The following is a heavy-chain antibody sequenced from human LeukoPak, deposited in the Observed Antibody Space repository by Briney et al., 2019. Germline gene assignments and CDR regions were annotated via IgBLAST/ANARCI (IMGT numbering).Heavy chain of an antibody. J-gene: IGHJ6*02. D-gene: IGHD3-22*01. V-gene: IGHV1-2*02. CDR3: ARFANAITMIVVVPTDNNYYYGMDV. CDR2: INPNSGGT. Sequence: ASVKVSCKASGYTFTGYYMHWVRQAPGQGLEWMGWINPNSGGTNYAQKLQGRVTMTTDTSTSTAYMELRSLRSDDTAVYYCARFANAITMIVVVPTDNNYYYGMDVWGQGTTVTVSS. CDR1: GYTFTGYY.